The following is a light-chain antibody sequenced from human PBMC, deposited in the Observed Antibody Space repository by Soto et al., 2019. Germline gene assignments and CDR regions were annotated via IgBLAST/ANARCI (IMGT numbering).Light chain of an antibody. CDR3: QQSYSTPRGT. J-gene: IGKJ2*02. Sequence: DIQMTQSPSSLSASVGDRVTITCRASQSISSYLNWYQQIPGKAPKLLIYAASSLQSGVPSRFSGSGSGTDFTLTISSLQPEDFATYYCQQSYSTPRGTFGQGTKLEIK. CDR1: QSISSY. CDR2: AAS. V-gene: IGKV1-39*01.